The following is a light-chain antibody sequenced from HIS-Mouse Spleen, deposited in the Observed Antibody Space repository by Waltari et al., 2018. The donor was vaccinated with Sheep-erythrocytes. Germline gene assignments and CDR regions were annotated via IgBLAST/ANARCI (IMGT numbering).Light chain of an antibody. V-gene: IGKV1-6*01. CDR3: LQDYNYPYT. Sequence: AIQMTQSPSSLSASVGDRVTITCRANQGIRNDLGWYQQKPGKAPKLLIYAASSLQSVVPSRFSGSGSGTDFTLTISSLQPEDFATYYCLQDYNYPYTFGQGTKLEIK. CDR1: QGIRND. J-gene: IGKJ2*01. CDR2: AAS.